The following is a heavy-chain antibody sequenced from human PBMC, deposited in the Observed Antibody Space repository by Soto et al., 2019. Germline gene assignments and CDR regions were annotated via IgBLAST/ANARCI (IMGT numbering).Heavy chain of an antibody. CDR1: GGSISSYY. Sequence: SETLSLTCTVSGGSISSYYWSWIRQPPGKGLEWIGYIYHSGSTYYNPSLKSRVTISVDRSKNQFSLKLSSVTAADMAVYYCASGQQLVRNYWGQGTLVTVSS. CDR2: IYHSGST. V-gene: IGHV4-30-2*01. CDR3: ASGQQLVRNY. D-gene: IGHD6-13*01. J-gene: IGHJ4*02.